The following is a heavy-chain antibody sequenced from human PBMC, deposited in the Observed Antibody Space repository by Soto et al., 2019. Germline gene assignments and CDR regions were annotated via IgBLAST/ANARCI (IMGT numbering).Heavy chain of an antibody. CDR1: GYTFVDYY. D-gene: IGHD3-9*01. CDR2: INPNTGGT. Sequence: ASVKVSCKTSGYTFVDYYIHWVRQAPGQGLEWMGWINPNTGGTNSAQSFQGRVTMSRDTSVTTAYMDLSRLTSDDTAVYYCARDSYYDILTGYSRNAFDIWGQGTMVTVSS. J-gene: IGHJ3*02. V-gene: IGHV1-2*02. CDR3: ARDSYYDILTGYSRNAFDI.